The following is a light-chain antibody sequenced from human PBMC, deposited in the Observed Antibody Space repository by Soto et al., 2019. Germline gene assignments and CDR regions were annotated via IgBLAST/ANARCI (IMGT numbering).Light chain of an antibody. Sequence: DIVMTQSPDSLAVSLGERATINCKSSQSVLYSSNNKNYLAWYQQKPGQPPKLLIYWASTRESGVPDRFSGSGDGTDFTLTISSLQAEDVAVYYCQQYYSTPTFGQGTKVEIK. J-gene: IGKJ1*01. CDR1: QSVLYSSNNKNY. CDR2: WAS. CDR3: QQYYSTPT. V-gene: IGKV4-1*01.